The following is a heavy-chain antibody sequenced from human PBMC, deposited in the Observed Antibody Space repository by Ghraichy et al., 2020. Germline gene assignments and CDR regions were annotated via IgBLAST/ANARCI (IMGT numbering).Heavy chain of an antibody. CDR3: AKSRYTSSWTGDS. Sequence: AGSLRLSCEATGFAFSSYAMSWVRQAPGKGLEWVSIISGGGTTKYAESVKGRFTISRDNVKKMVYLQMTTLRADDTALYYCAKSRYTSSWTGDSWGQGTLVTVAS. CDR1: GFAFSSYA. J-gene: IGHJ5*02. V-gene: IGHV3-23*01. D-gene: IGHD3-16*02. CDR2: ISGGGTT.